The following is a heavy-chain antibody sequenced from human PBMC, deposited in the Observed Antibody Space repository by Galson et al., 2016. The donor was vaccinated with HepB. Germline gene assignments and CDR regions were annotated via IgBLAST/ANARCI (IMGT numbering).Heavy chain of an antibody. CDR2: IYPGDSNI. CDR1: GYSFTYYW. J-gene: IGHJ5*02. CDR3: ARCADCSPGARHENWFDP. V-gene: IGHV5-51*01. Sequence: QSGAEVKKPGESLKISCKASGYSFTYYWIGWVRQMPGKGLEWMGIIYPGDSNIRYSPSFQGQVTISADKSINTAYLKWTSLRASDTAMYYCARCADCSPGARHENWFDPWGQGTLVTVSS. D-gene: IGHD2-21*02.